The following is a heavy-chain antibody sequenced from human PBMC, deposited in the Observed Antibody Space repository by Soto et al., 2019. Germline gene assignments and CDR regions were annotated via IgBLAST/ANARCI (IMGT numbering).Heavy chain of an antibody. Sequence: SETLSLTCTVSGGSISSYYWSWIRQPPGKGLEWIGYIYYSGSTNYNPSLKSRVTISVDTSKNQFSLKLSSVTAADTAVYYCARHPDYDILTGFDYWAQGTLVPVSS. CDR2: IYYSGST. CDR3: ARHPDYDILTGFDY. CDR1: GGSISSYY. D-gene: IGHD3-9*01. V-gene: IGHV4-59*08. J-gene: IGHJ4*02.